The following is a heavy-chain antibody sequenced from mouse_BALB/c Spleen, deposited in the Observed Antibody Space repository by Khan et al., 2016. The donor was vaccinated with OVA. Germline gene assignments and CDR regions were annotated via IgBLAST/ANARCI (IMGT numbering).Heavy chain of an antibody. J-gene: IGHJ4*01. CDR2: ISSGSRTI. V-gene: IGHV5-17*02. CDR1: GFTFSTFG. CDR3: ARSTTVLARAMDY. Sequence: EVQLVESGGGVVQPGGSRKLSCAASGFTFSTFGMHWVRQAPEKGLEWVAYISSGSRTIFYADTVQGRFTISRDNPNISLFLQMTSLRSEDSALYYCARSTTVLARAMDYWGQGTSVIVSS. D-gene: IGHD1-1*01.